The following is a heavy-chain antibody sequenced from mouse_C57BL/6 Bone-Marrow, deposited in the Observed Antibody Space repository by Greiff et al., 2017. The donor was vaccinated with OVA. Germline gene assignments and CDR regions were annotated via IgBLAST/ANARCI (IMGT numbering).Heavy chain of an antibody. D-gene: IGHD1-1*01. CDR3: ARHEDDYGSSPYYAMDY. J-gene: IGHJ4*01. Sequence: QVQLQQSGAELVKPGASVKLSCKASGYTFTEYTIHWVKQRSGQGLEWIGWFYPGSGSIKYHEKFKDKATLTADKSSSTVYMELSRLTSEDSAVYCCARHEDDYGSSPYYAMDYWGQGTSVTVSS. V-gene: IGHV1-62-2*01. CDR2: FYPGSGSI. CDR1: GYTFTEYT.